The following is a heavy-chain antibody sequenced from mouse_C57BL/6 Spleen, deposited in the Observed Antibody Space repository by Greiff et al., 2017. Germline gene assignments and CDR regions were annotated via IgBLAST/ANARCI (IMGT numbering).Heavy chain of an antibody. CDR1: GFNIKDDY. J-gene: IGHJ4*01. V-gene: IGHV14-4*01. CDR2: IDPENGDT. CDR3: TTGHYYGSSYDYAMDY. D-gene: IGHD1-1*01. Sequence: EVKLVESGAELVRPGASVKLSCTASGFNIKDDYMHWVKQRPEQGLEWIGWIDPENGDTEYASKFQGKATITADTSSNTAYLQLSSLTSEDTAVYYCTTGHYYGSSYDYAMDYWGQGTSVTVSS.